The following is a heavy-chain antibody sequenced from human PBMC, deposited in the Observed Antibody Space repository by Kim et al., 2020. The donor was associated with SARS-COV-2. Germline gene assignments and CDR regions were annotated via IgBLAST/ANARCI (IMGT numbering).Heavy chain of an antibody. D-gene: IGHD2-21*02. CDR2: LFPDGSS. J-gene: IGHJ4*02. V-gene: IGHV4-4*07. Sequence: SETLSLTCTISGGSIRGHFWSWIRQSAGKGLEFVGRLFPDGSSDYSPSLMSRVAMSSDTSTNKVSLTLRSVTAADTAVYYCARDRRGVTGTYYYDDWGQGILVTVSS. CDR3: ARDRRGVTGTYYYDD. CDR1: GGSIRGHF.